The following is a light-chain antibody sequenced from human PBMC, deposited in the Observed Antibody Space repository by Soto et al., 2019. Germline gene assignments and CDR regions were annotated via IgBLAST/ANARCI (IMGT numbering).Light chain of an antibody. Sequence: AIQLTQSPSSLSASVGDRVTITCRASQAIRSALGWYQQKPGKVPKLLIYAASTLQSGVPSRFSGSGFGTDFTLTISRLQPDDFATYYCQQYNSYSWTFGQGTKVDI. V-gene: IGKV1-6*01. CDR1: QAIRSA. CDR3: QQYNSYSWT. CDR2: AAS. J-gene: IGKJ1*01.